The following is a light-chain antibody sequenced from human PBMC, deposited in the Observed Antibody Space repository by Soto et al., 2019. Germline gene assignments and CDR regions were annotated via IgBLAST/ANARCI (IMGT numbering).Light chain of an antibody. Sequence: QSVLTQPPSASGTPGQRVTISCSGSSSNIGSNTVNWYQQLPGTAPKLLIYSNNQRPSGVPDRFSGSKSGTSASLAISGLQSEDEADYYCAAWDDSLNXFGTGTKVTVL. CDR3: AAWDDSLNX. J-gene: IGLJ1*01. CDR2: SNN. V-gene: IGLV1-44*01. CDR1: SSNIGSNT.